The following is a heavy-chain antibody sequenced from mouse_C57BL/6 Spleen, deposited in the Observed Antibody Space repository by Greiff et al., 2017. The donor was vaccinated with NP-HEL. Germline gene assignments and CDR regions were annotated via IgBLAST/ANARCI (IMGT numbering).Heavy chain of an antibody. V-gene: IGHV1-55*01. CDR3: ARSGLRYPRYFDV. D-gene: IGHD1-1*01. J-gene: IGHJ1*03. CDR2: IYPGSGST. Sequence: QVQLKQPGAELVKPGASVKMSCKASGYTFTSYWITWVKQRPGQGLEWIGDIYPGSGSTNYNEKFKSKATLTVDTSSSTAYMQLSSLTSEDSAVYYCARSGLRYPRYFDVWGTGTTVTVSS. CDR1: GYTFTSYW.